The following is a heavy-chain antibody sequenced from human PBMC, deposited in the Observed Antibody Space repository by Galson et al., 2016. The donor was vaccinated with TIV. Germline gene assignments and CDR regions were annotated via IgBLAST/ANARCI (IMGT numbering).Heavy chain of an antibody. CDR3: ARDPSPVTTSPFDI. J-gene: IGHJ3*02. D-gene: IGHD4-17*01. CDR2: INPDSGDT. V-gene: IGHV1-2*02. Sequence: SVKVSCKASGYTFTGYYMHWVRQAPGQGLEWMGWINPDSGDTNYSQKFQGRVTMTRDTSINTAHMELSNLKSDDTAVYYCARDPSPVTTSPFDIWGQGTMVTVSS. CDR1: GYTFTGYY.